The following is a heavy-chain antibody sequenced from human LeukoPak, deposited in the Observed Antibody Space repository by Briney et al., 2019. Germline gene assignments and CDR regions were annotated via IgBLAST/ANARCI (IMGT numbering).Heavy chain of an antibody. V-gene: IGHV4-38-2*01. CDR3: ARHSVFSRGYGGISSGGYFDY. Sequence: PSETLSLTCAVSGYSISSGYYWGWIRQPPGKGLEWIGSIYYGGSTYYNPSLKSRVTISVDTSKNQFSLKLSSVTAADTAVYYCARHSVFSRGYGGISSGGYFDYWGQGTLVTVSS. CDR2: IYYGGST. D-gene: IGHD4-23*01. CDR1: GYSISSGYY. J-gene: IGHJ4*02.